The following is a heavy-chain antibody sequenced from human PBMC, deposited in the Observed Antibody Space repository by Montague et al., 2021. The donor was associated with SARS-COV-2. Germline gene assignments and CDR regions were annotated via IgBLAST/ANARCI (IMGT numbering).Heavy chain of an antibody. CDR1: GFTFSSYS. J-gene: IGHJ6*02. V-gene: IGHV3-74*01. CDR3: ARDVYPKCYYYYYGMDV. Sequence: SLRLSCAASGFTFSSYSMHWVRQAPGKGLVWVSRIFSDGSSTSYXDSVQGRFTISRDNSKNTLFLQMNSLRAGDTAVYYCARDVYPKCYYYYYGMDVWGRGTTVTVSS. CDR2: IFSDGSST.